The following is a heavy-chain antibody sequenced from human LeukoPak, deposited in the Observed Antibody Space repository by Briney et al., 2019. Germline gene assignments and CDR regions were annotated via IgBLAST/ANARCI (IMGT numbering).Heavy chain of an antibody. CDR2: IYYSGST. Sequence: SETLSLTCTVSGGSISSYYWSWIRQPPGKGLEWIGYIYYSGSTNYNPSLKSRVTISVDTSKNQFSLKLSSVTAADTAVYYCARDKESVYYGSGSYYNEGSWFDPWGQGTLVTVSS. CDR1: GGSISSYY. CDR3: ARDKESVYYGSGSYYNEGSWFDP. D-gene: IGHD3-10*01. V-gene: IGHV4-59*01. J-gene: IGHJ5*02.